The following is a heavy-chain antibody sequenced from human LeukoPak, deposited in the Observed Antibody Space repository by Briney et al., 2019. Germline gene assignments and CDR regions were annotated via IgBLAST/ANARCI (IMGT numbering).Heavy chain of an antibody. J-gene: IGHJ6*02. CDR2: IYSGGST. D-gene: IGHD3-16*01. Sequence: PGGSLRLSCAASGFTFSSYGMHWVRQAPGKGLEWVSVIYSGGSTYYADSVKGRFTISRDNSKNTLYLQMNSLRAEDTAVYYCARWDRFGYYYYGMDVWGQGTTVTVSS. CDR3: ARWDRFGYYYYGMDV. CDR1: GFTFSSYG. V-gene: IGHV3-53*01.